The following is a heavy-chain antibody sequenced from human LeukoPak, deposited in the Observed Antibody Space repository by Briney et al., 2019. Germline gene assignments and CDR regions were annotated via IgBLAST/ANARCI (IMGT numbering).Heavy chain of an antibody. CDR3: ARVTGAGGYDSSGYRGVWFDP. Sequence: GGSLRLSCAASGFTFSSYEMNWVRQAPGKGLEWVSYISSSGSTIYYADSVKGRFTISRDNAKNSLYPQMNSLRAEDTAVYYCARVTGAGGYDSSGYRGVWFDPWGQGTLVTVSS. CDR1: GFTFSSYE. V-gene: IGHV3-48*03. CDR2: ISSSGSTI. J-gene: IGHJ5*02. D-gene: IGHD3-22*01.